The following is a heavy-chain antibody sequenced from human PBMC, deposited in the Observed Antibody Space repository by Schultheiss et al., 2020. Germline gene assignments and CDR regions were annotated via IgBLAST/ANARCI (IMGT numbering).Heavy chain of an antibody. J-gene: IGHJ4*02. CDR2: MYYRGST. Sequence: SETLSLTCTVSGGSISSYYWSWIRQPPGKGLEWIGYMYYRGSTNYNPSLESRVTISVDTSKNQFSLKLSSVTAADTAVYYCARGHDYGGSFDYWGQGTLVNVSS. V-gene: IGHV4-59*01. CDR1: GGSISSYY. CDR3: ARGHDYGGSFDY. D-gene: IGHD4-23*01.